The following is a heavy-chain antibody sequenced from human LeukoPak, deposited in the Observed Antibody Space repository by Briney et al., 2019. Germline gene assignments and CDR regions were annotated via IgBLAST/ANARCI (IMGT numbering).Heavy chain of an antibody. CDR1: GFTFSSYA. D-gene: IGHD6-13*01. J-gene: IGHJ4*02. Sequence: GGSLRLSYAASGFTFSSYAMNWVRQAPGKGLEWVSGISGSGDTTYYVDSVKGRFTISRDQSKNTLYLQMNSLRVEDTAIYYCAKDPRYTSSWYWDAWGQGALVTVSS. V-gene: IGHV3-23*01. CDR3: AKDPRYTSSWYWDA. CDR2: ISGSGDTT.